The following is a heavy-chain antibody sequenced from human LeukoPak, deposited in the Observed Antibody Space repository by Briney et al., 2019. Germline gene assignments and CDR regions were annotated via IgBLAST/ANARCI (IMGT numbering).Heavy chain of an antibody. CDR1: GFTFSSYA. D-gene: IGHD4-17*01. J-gene: IGHJ4*02. Sequence: PGGSLRLSCAASGFTFSSYAMSWVRQAPGKGLEWASAISGSGGSTYYADSVEGRFTISRDNSKNTLYLQMNSLRVADTAVYYCASRTVGDYPYFDHWGQGTLVIVSS. CDR2: ISGSGGST. V-gene: IGHV3-23*01. CDR3: ASRTVGDYPYFDH.